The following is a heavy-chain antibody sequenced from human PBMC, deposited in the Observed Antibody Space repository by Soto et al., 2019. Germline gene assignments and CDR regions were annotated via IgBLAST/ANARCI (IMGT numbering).Heavy chain of an antibody. CDR3: ARAPRGYCSGGSCYFGGGMDV. J-gene: IGHJ6*02. D-gene: IGHD2-15*01. Sequence: GGSLRLSCAASDFTFSYYWMSWVRQAPGKGLEWVANIKKDGSEKYYVDSVKGRFTISRDNAKNSLYLQLNSLRAEDTAVYYCARAPRGYCSGGSCYFGGGMDVCGQGTTVTVSS. CDR2: IKKDGSEK. CDR1: DFTFSYYW. V-gene: IGHV3-7*03.